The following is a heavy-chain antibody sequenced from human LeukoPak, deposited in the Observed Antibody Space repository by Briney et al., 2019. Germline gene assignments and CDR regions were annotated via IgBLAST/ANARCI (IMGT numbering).Heavy chain of an antibody. CDR3: ARDRSGVAARRSWFDP. D-gene: IGHD6-6*01. Sequence: SETLSLTCAVYGGSFSGYYWSWIRQPPGKGLEWIGEINHSGSTNYNPSLKSRVTISVDTSKNQFSLRLSSVAAADTAVYYCARDRSGVAARRSWFDPWGQGTLVTVSS. CDR1: GGSFSGYY. J-gene: IGHJ5*02. CDR2: INHSGST. V-gene: IGHV4-34*01.